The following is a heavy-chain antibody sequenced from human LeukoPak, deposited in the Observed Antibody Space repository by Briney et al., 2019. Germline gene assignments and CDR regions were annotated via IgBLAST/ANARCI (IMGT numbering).Heavy chain of an antibody. CDR2: IYYSGST. J-gene: IGHJ3*02. CDR1: GGSISSGDYY. D-gene: IGHD3-22*01. CDR3: AREGGGYYYDSIRDAFDI. Sequence: SQTLSLTCTVSGGSISSGDYYWSWIRQPPGKGLEWIGYIYYSGSTYYNPSLKSRVTISVDTSKNQFSLKLSSVTAADTALYYCAREGGGYYYDSIRDAFDIWGQGTMVTVSS. V-gene: IGHV4-30-4*08.